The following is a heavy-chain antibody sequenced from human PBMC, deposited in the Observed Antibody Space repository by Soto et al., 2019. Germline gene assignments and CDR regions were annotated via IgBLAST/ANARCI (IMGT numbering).Heavy chain of an antibody. J-gene: IGHJ5*02. D-gene: IGHD3-3*01. CDR3: ARGGAYYDFWSGRLNWFDP. Sequence: GGSLTLSCAASGFTFSSYSMNWVRQAPGKGLEWVSSISSSSSYIYYADSVKGRFTISRDNAKNSLYLQMNSLRAEDTAVYYCARGGAYYDFWSGRLNWFDPWGQGTLVTVSS. V-gene: IGHV3-21*01. CDR2: ISSSSSYI. CDR1: GFTFSSYS.